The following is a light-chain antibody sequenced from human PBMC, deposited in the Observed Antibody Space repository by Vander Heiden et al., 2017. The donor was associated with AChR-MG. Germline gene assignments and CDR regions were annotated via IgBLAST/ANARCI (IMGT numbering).Light chain of an antibody. V-gene: IGLV2-14*03. Sequence: QSALPQPASVSASPGHSITISCTVTSSDVGSYNYVSWYQQRPGNAPQLMIYDVSRRSAGVANRFSGSKSGNTASLTISGHQAEDEADYYCTSDTSSRLAFGGGTKLTVL. CDR2: DVS. J-gene: IGLJ2*01. CDR1: SSDVGSYNY. CDR3: TSDTSSRLA.